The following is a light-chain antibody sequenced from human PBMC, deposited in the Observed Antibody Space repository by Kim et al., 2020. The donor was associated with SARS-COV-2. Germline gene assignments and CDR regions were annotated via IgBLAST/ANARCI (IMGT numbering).Light chain of an antibody. V-gene: IGLV3-1*01. J-gene: IGLJ2*01. CDR1: KVGDKY. CDR2: QDS. CDR3: QAWDSSTVV. Sequence: VTPGQTASITCSGDKVGDKYACWYQQKPGQSPVLVIYQDSKRPSGIPERFSGSNSGNTATLTISGTQAMDEADYYCQAWDSSTVVFGGGTQLTVL.